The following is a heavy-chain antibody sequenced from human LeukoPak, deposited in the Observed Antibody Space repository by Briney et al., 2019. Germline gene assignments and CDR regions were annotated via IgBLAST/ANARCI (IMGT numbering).Heavy chain of an antibody. CDR1: GGTFSSYA. CDR3: AREAHTARNYYDSSGYYPLRY. D-gene: IGHD3-22*01. Sequence: SVQVSCKASGGTFSSYAISWVRQAPGQGLEWMGGIIPIFGTANYAQKFQGRVTITTDESTSTAYMELSSLRSEDTAVYYCAREAHTARNYYDSSGYYPLRYWGQGTLVTVSS. J-gene: IGHJ4*02. V-gene: IGHV1-69*05. CDR2: IIPIFGTA.